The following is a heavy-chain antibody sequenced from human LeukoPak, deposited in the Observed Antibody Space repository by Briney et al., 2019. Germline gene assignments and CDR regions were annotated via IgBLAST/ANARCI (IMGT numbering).Heavy chain of an antibody. Sequence: GGSLRLSCAASGFTVSSNSMSWVRQAPGNGLEWVSVLYSGGSTYYADSVKGRFTISRDSSKNTLYLQMNSLRAEDTAVYYCARYLTGWSSAFDIWGQGTMVTVSS. V-gene: IGHV3-66*01. CDR2: LYSGGST. D-gene: IGHD6-19*01. CDR3: ARYLTGWSSAFDI. CDR1: GFTVSSNS. J-gene: IGHJ3*02.